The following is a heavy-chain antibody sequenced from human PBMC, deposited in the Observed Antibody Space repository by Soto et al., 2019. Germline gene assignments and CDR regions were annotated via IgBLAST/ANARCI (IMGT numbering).Heavy chain of an antibody. CDR2: IYYSGST. V-gene: IGHV4-59*01. J-gene: IGHJ2*01. CDR1: GGSISSYY. Sequence: SETLSLTCTVSGGSISSYYWSWIRQPPGKGLEWIGYIYYSGSTNYNPSLKSRVTISVDTSKNQFSLKLSSVTAVDTAVYYCARQGGAVNWGLGRPRPYWYFDLWGRGTLVTVSS. D-gene: IGHD7-27*01. CDR3: ARQGGAVNWGLGRPRPYWYFDL.